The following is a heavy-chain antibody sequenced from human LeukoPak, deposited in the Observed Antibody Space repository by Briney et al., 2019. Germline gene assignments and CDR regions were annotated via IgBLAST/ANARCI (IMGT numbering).Heavy chain of an antibody. Sequence: GGSLRLSCAASGFTFSSYAMHWVRQAPGKGLEWVAVISYDGSNKYYADSVKGRFTISRDNSKNTLYLQMNRLRAEDTAVYYCARDRLRGRGYSYGWGDYYYYGMDVWGQGTTVTVSS. J-gene: IGHJ6*02. CDR1: GFTFSSYA. CDR2: ISYDGSNK. D-gene: IGHD5-18*01. CDR3: ARDRLRGRGYSYGWGDYYYYGMDV. V-gene: IGHV3-30-3*01.